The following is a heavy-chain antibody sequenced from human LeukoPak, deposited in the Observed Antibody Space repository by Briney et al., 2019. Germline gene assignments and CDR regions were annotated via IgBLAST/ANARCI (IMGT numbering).Heavy chain of an antibody. D-gene: IGHD6-6*01. Sequence: ASVKVSCKASGYTFAGYYVHWVRQAPGQGLEWMGWINPNSGGTNYAQNFQGRVTMTRDTSISTAYMELSRLRSDDTALYYCARGESIAAPPDYWGQGTLVTVSS. CDR1: GYTFAGYY. J-gene: IGHJ4*02. CDR2: INPNSGGT. V-gene: IGHV1-2*02. CDR3: ARGESIAAPPDY.